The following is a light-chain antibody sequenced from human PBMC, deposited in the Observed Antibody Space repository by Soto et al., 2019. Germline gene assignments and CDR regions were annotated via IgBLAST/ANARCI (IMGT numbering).Light chain of an antibody. CDR3: CSYAGMNIWV. Sequence: QSALTQPRSVSGSPGQSVTISCTGTSSDVGTYNYVSWYQQHPGKAPKLMISDVDYRPSGVPNRFSGSKSGNTASLTISGLQAEDEADYYCCSYAGMNIWVFGGGTKVTVL. V-gene: IGLV2-11*01. CDR2: DVD. CDR1: SSDVGTYNY. J-gene: IGLJ3*02.